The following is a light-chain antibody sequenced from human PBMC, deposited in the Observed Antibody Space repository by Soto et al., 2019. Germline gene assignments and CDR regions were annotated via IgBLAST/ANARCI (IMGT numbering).Light chain of an antibody. CDR1: QSVSSN. V-gene: IGKV3-15*01. J-gene: IGKJ5*01. Sequence: EIVMTQSPATLSVSPGERATLSCRASQSVSSNLAWYQQKLGQAPRLLIYGASTRATGIPARFSGSGSGTEFTLTISSLEPEDFAVYYCQQRSSWPRTFGQGTRLEI. CDR3: QQRSSWPRT. CDR2: GAS.